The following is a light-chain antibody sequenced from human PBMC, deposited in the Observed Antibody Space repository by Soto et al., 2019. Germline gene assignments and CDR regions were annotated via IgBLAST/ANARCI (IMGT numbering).Light chain of an antibody. CDR1: SSNIGAGYD. J-gene: IGLJ2*01. V-gene: IGLV1-40*01. Sequence: QSVLTQPPSVSGAPGQRVTISCTGSSSNIGAGYDVLWYQQLPGTAPKLLIYGNTNRPSGVPDRFSGSKSGTSGSLAITGLQTDDEADYGCPSYDTSLTTLVFGGGTKVTVL. CDR3: PSYDTSLTTLV. CDR2: GNT.